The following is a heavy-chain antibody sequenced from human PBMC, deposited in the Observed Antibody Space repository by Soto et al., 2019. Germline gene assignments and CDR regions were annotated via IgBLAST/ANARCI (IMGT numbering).Heavy chain of an antibody. CDR3: ARERRDGYKHYFDY. CDR2: IYYSGST. CDR1: GGSISSYY. D-gene: IGHD5-12*01. J-gene: IGHJ4*02. V-gene: IGHV4-59*01. Sequence: QLQLQESGPGLVKPSETLSLTCTVSGGSISSYYWSWIRQPPGKGLEWIGYIYYSGSTNYNPSLKSRVTISVDTSKNQFSLKLSSVTAADTAVYYCARERRDGYKHYFDYWGQGTLVTVSS.